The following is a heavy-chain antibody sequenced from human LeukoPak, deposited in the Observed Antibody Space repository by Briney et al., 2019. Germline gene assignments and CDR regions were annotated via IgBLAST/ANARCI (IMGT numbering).Heavy chain of an antibody. CDR1: GFTFSSYS. D-gene: IGHD1-26*01. V-gene: IGHV3-21*01. CDR2: ISSSSSYI. J-gene: IGHJ6*03. Sequence: PGGSLRLSCAASGFTFSSYSMNWVRQAPGKGLEWVSSISSSSSYIYYADSVKGRFTISRDNAKNSLYLQMNSLRAEDTAVYYCARDGVGATGTNYYYYMDVWGKGTTVTVSS. CDR3: ARDGVGATGTNYYYYMDV.